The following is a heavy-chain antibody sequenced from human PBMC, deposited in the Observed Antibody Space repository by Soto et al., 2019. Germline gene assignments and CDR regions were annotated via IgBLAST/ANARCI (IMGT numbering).Heavy chain of an antibody. CDR3: ARRGVVTPYYYYGMDV. V-gene: IGHV4-61*01. CDR1: GGSVSSGSYY. CDR2: IYYSGST. Sequence: SETLSLTCTVSGGSVSSGSYYWSWIRQPPGKGLEWIGYIYYSGSTNYNPSLKSRVTISVDTSKNQFSLKLSSVTAADTAVYYCARRGVVTPYYYYGMDVWGQGTTVTVSS. J-gene: IGHJ6*02. D-gene: IGHD2-15*01.